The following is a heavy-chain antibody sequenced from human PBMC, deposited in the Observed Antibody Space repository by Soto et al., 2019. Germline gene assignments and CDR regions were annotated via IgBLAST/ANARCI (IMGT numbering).Heavy chain of an antibody. CDR2: IRSTADGGTI. CDR3: TTEPDYSNYFDY. CDR1: GFTFSSYS. J-gene: IGHJ4*02. V-gene: IGHV3-15*07. Sequence: PGGSLRLSCAASGFTFSSYSMNWVRQAPGKGLEWVGRIRSTADGGTIDYAAPVKDRFTISRDDSKNTLHLQMNSLKTEDTAVYYCTTEPDYSNYFDYWGQGTLVTVSS. D-gene: IGHD4-4*01.